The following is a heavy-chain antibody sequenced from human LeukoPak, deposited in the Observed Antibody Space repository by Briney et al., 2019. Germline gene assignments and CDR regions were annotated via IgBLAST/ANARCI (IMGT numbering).Heavy chain of an antibody. J-gene: IGHJ1*01. CDR3: AKDSGIAAAGYPEYFQH. CDR2: IKQDGSEK. V-gene: IGHV3-7*01. CDR1: GFTFSSYW. D-gene: IGHD6-13*01. Sequence: GGSLRLSCAASGFTFSSYWMSWVRQAPGKGLEWVANIKQDGSEKYYVDSVKGRFTISRDNSKNTMYLQMNSLRAEDTAVYYCAKDSGIAAAGYPEYFQHWGQGTLVTVSS.